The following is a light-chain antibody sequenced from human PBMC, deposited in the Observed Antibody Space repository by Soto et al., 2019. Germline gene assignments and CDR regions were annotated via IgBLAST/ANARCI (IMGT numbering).Light chain of an antibody. J-gene: IGKJ4*01. CDR2: GAA. V-gene: IGKV1-9*01. CDR3: QQLNSYPRT. CDR1: QGIGSY. Sequence: QLTQSPSSLSASVGDRVTITCRASQGIGSYLAWYHQKPGKAPQLLIYGAATLQSGVPSRFSGSGSGTDFTLTISSLQPEDFATYYCQQLNSYPRTFGGGTKVEIK.